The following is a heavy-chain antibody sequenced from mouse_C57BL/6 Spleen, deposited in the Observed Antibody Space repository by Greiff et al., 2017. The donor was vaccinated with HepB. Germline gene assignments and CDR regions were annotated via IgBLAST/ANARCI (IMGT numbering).Heavy chain of an antibody. J-gene: IGHJ2*01. Sequence: VQLQQSGAELVKPGASVKLSCTASGFNIKDYYMHWVKQRTEQGLEWIGRIDPEDGETKYAPNFQGKATITAVTSSNTAYLQLSSLTAEDTAVYYCARGCPLRRSVDYWGQGTTLTVSS. D-gene: IGHD2-12*01. CDR3: ARGCPLRRSVDY. CDR1: GFNIKDYY. CDR2: IDPEDGET. V-gene: IGHV14-2*01.